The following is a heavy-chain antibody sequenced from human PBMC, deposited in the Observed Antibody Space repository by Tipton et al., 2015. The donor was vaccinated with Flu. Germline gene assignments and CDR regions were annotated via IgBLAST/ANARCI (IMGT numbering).Heavy chain of an antibody. CDR3: GGDRRRNFGPDAFDL. D-gene: IGHD1-7*01. V-gene: IGHV1-18*04. J-gene: IGHJ3*01. CDR2: VSGYKGNT. Sequence: VQLVQSGDEVQKPGASVRVSCKASGYTFTTYGVTWVRQAPGHGLEWMGWVSGYKGNTNYAQKFQDRVIMTTDTSTSTVYMELRGLRSGDPAMYFCGGDRRRNFGPDAFDLWGQGTMVIVSS. CDR1: GYTFTTYG.